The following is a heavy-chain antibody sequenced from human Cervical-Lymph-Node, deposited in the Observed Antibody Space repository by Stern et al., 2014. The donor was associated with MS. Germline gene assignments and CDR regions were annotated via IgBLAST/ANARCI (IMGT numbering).Heavy chain of an antibody. CDR2: INPNSGGT. J-gene: IGHJ4*02. CDR1: GYTFIGYY. V-gene: IGHV1-2*06. Sequence: VQLVESGAEVKKPGASVKVSCKASGYTFIGYYMHWVRQAPGQGPEWMGRINPNSGGTNYVQKFQGRVIMTRDTSISTAYMELSRLRSDDTAVYYCARDHINSSRWENNFDYWGQGTLVTVSS. CDR3: ARDHINSSRWENNFDY. D-gene: IGHD6-13*01.